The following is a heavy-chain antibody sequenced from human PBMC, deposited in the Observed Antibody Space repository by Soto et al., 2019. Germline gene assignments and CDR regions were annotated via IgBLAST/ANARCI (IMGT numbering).Heavy chain of an antibody. D-gene: IGHD2-21*02. Sequence: QVQLVQSGAEVKKPGSSVKVSCKASGGTFSSYAISWVRQAPGQGLEWMGGIIPIFRTADYAQKFQGRVTITADESTSTAYMEVSNLRSEDTAVYYCATHTVVTPGNYYYGMDVWGQGTTVTVSS. V-gene: IGHV1-69*12. CDR1: GGTFSSYA. J-gene: IGHJ6*02. CDR3: ATHTVVTPGNYYYGMDV. CDR2: IIPIFRTA.